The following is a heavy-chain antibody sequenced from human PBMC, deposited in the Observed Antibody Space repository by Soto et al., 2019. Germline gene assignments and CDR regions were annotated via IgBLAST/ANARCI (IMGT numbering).Heavy chain of an antibody. D-gene: IGHD4-17*01. CDR1: GFTFSSYS. V-gene: IGHV3-23*01. J-gene: IGHJ1*01. CDR3: AKEKTVPAQGYFQH. Sequence: GGSLRLSCAASGFTFSSYSMNWVRQAPGRGLEWVSAISGSGGSTYYADSVKGRFTISRDNSKNTLYLQMNSLRAEDTAVYYCAKEKTVPAQGYFQHWGQGTLVTVSS. CDR2: ISGSGGST.